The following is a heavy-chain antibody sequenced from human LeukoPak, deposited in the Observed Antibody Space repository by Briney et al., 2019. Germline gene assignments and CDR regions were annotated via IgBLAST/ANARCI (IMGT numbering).Heavy chain of an antibody. Sequence: SETLSLTCAVYGGSFSGYYWSWIRQPPGKGLEWIWEINHSGSTYYNPSLKSRVTISVDRSKNQFSLKLSSVTAADTAVYYCASSITIFGVAPNWFDPWGQGTLVTVSS. V-gene: IGHV4-34*01. D-gene: IGHD3-3*01. J-gene: IGHJ5*02. CDR2: INHSGST. CDR1: GGSFSGYY. CDR3: ASSITIFGVAPNWFDP.